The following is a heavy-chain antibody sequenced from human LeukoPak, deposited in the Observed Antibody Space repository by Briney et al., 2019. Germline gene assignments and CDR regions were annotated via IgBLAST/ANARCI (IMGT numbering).Heavy chain of an antibody. V-gene: IGHV3-7*01. J-gene: IGHJ4*02. CDR1: GFSFSRYW. CDR2: IKFDGNEK. D-gene: IGHD5-24*01. CDR3: ARLDEAFDN. Sequence: GGSLRLSCTASGFSFSRYWLSWVRQAPGKGPEWVANIKFDGNEKYYVDSVKGRFTISRDNAKNSLYLQMNSLRAEDTAIYYCARLDEAFDNWGQGTLVTVSS.